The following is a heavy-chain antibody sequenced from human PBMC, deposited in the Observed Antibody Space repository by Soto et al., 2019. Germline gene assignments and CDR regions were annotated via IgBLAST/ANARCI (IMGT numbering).Heavy chain of an antibody. Sequence: GGSLRLSCAASGFTFSSYGMHWVRQAPGKGLEWVAVIWYDGSNKYYADSVKGRFTISRDNSKNTLYLQMNSLRAEDTAVYYCARTLPVGYYYDSSGPFDYWGQGTLVTVSS. V-gene: IGHV3-33*01. CDR3: ARTLPVGYYYDSSGPFDY. CDR2: IWYDGSNK. CDR1: GFTFSSYG. D-gene: IGHD3-22*01. J-gene: IGHJ4*02.